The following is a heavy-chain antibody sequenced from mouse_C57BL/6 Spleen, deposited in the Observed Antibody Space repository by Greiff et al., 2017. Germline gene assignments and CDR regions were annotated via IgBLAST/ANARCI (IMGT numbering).Heavy chain of an antibody. CDR1: GYTFNDYY. J-gene: IGHJ1*03. D-gene: IGHD2-4*01. CDR3: ARGYDYDGDWYFDV. Sequence: QVQLQQSGAELVRPGASVKLSCKASGYTFNDYYINWVKQRPGQGLEWIARIYPGSGNTYYNEKFKGKATLTAEKSSSTAYMQLSSLTSEDSAVYFCARGYDYDGDWYFDVWGTGTTVTVSA. V-gene: IGHV1-76*01. CDR2: IYPGSGNT.